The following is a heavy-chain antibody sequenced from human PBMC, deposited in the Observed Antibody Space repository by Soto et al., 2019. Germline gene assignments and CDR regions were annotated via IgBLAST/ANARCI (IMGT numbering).Heavy chain of an antibody. CDR1: GFTVSSNY. Sequence: EVQLVESGGGLIQPGGSLRLSCAASGFTVSSNYMSWVRQAPGKGLEWVSVIYSGGSTYYADSVKGRVTISRDNSKNTLYLQMNSLRAEDTAVYYCARDGNYGSGSYYSNWFDPWGQGTLVTVSS. V-gene: IGHV3-53*01. D-gene: IGHD3-10*01. J-gene: IGHJ5*02. CDR2: IYSGGST. CDR3: ARDGNYGSGSYYSNWFDP.